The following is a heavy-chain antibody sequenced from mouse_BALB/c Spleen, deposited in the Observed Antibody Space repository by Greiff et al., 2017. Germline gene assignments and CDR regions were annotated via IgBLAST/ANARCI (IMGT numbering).Heavy chain of an antibody. CDR3: AAECRYDERVYAMDY. J-gene: IGHJ4*01. Sequence: QVQLQQSGAELVRPGVSVKISCKGSGYTFTDYAMHWVKQSHAKSLEWIGVISTYYGDASYNQKFKGKATMTVDKSSSTAYMELARLTSEDSAIYYCAAECRYDERVYAMDYWGQGTSVTVSS. CDR2: ISTYYGDA. D-gene: IGHD2-14*01. V-gene: IGHV1S137*01. CDR1: GYTFTDYA.